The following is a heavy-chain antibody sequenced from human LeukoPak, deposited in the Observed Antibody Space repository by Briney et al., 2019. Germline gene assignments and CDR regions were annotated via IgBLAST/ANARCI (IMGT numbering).Heavy chain of an antibody. CDR2: LYSDGNT. V-gene: IGHV3-53*01. CDR3: ARGVEPLAANTLAY. Sequence: SGGSLTLSCAASGFTVNTKDMTWVRQAPGKGLEWGSVLYSDGNTKYADSVQGRFTISRDNSKNTLYLEMNSLSPDDTAVYYCARGVEPLAANTLAYWGQGTLVTVSS. D-gene: IGHD1-14*01. CDR1: GFTVNTKD. J-gene: IGHJ4*02.